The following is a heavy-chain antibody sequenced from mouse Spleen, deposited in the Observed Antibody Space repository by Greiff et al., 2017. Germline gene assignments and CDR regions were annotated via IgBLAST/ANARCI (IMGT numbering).Heavy chain of an antibody. CDR2: IYPRSGNT. V-gene: IGHV1-81*01. Sequence: VQLQQSGAELARPGASVKLSCKASGYTFTSYGISWVKQRTGQGLEWIGEIYPRSGNTYYNEKFKGKATLTADKSSSTAYMELRSLTSEDSAVYFCAREELTGTLYWYFDVWGAGTTVTVSS. J-gene: IGHJ1*01. D-gene: IGHD4-1*01. CDR1: GYTFTSYG. CDR3: AREELTGTLYWYFDV.